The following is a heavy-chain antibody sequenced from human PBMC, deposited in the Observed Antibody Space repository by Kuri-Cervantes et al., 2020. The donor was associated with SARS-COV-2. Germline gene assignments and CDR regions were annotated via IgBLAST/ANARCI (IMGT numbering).Heavy chain of an antibody. CDR3: ARGTNGRNPFLYDSSGYYYWFDY. CDR1: GGTFSSYA. V-gene: IGHV1-69*05. Sequence: GASVKVSCKASGGTFSSYAISWVRQAPGQGLEWMGGIIPIFGTANYAQKLQGRVTVTTDTSTSTAYMELRSLRSEDTAVYYCARGTNGRNPFLYDSSGYYYWFDYWGHGTLVTVSS. CDR2: IIPIFGTA. D-gene: IGHD3-22*01. J-gene: IGHJ4*01.